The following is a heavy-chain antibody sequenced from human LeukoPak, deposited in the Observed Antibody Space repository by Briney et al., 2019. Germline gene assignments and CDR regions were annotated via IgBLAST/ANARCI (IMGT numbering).Heavy chain of an antibody. CDR1: GFTFSSYW. CDR3: ASGGYCSGGSCLPKF. J-gene: IGHJ4*02. D-gene: IGHD2-15*01. V-gene: IGHV3-74*01. Sequence: GGSLRLSCAASGFTFSSYWMHWVRQAPGKGLVWVSRINSDGSSTSYADSVKGRFTVSRDNAKNTLYLQMNSLRAEDTAVYYCASGGYCSGGSCLPKFWGQGTLVTVSS. CDR2: INSDGSST.